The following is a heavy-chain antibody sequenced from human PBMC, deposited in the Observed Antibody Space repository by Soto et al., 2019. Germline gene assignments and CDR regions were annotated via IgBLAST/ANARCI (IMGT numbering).Heavy chain of an antibody. CDR3: AREATSSGYTYYFDY. CDR1: GGTFSSYA. J-gene: IGHJ4*02. Sequence: ASVKVSCKASGGTFSSYAISWVRQAPGQGLEWMGGIIPIFGKANYAQKFQGRVTITADESTSTAYMELSSLRSEDTAGYYCAREATSSGYTYYFDYWGQGTLVTVSS. CDR2: IIPIFGKA. V-gene: IGHV1-69*13. D-gene: IGHD6-25*01.